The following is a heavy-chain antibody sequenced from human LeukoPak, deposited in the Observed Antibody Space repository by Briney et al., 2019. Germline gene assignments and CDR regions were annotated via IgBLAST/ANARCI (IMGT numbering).Heavy chain of an antibody. V-gene: IGHV4-61*02. CDR3: ARRTYCGGDCYFDY. J-gene: IGHJ4*02. Sequence: SETLSLTCTVSGGSISSGSYYWSWIRQPAGKGLEWVGRIYTSGSTNYNPSLKSRVTISVDTSKNQFSLKLSSVTAADTAVYYCARRTYCGGDCYFDYWGQGTLVTVSS. CDR2: IYTSGST. CDR1: GGSISSGSYY. D-gene: IGHD2-21*02.